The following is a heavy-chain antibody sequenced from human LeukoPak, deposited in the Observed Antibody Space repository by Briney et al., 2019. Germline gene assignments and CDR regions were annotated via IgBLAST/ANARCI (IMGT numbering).Heavy chain of an antibody. V-gene: IGHV1-2*02. D-gene: IGHD3-3*01. J-gene: IGHJ4*02. CDR2: ISPNSGGT. CDR3: AVKLRFLEWGYNQRFDY. CDR1: GYTFTGYY. Sequence: ASVKVSCKASGYTFTGYYMHWVRQAPGQGLEWMGWISPNSGGTNYAQKFQGRVTMTRDTSISTAYMELSRLRSDDTAVYYCAVKLRFLEWGYNQRFDYWGQGTLVTVSS.